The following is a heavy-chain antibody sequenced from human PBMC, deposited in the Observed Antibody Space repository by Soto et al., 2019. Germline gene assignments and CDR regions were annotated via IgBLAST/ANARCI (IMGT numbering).Heavy chain of an antibody. CDR2: IYSGGST. CDR3: ARPAPCGSGIDAFDI. J-gene: IGHJ3*02. CDR1: GFTVSSNY. Sequence: GGSLRLSCAASGFTVSSNYMSWVRQAPGKGLEWVSVIYSGGSTYYADSVKGRFTISRDNSKNTLYLQMNSLRAEDTAVYYCARPAPCGSGIDAFDIWGQGTMVTVSS. D-gene: IGHD3-10*01. V-gene: IGHV3-66*04.